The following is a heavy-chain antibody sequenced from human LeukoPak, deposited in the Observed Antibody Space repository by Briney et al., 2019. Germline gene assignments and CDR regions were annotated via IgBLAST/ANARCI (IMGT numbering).Heavy chain of an antibody. J-gene: IGHJ4*02. D-gene: IGHD2-21*01. CDR2: IFYTGDS. CDR3: ARHRFASPLDS. V-gene: IGHV4-59*08. Sequence: SETLSLTCTVSGVSSSSSYWSWIRQPPRKGLEWIGYIFYTGDSNHNPSFKSRVSISLDTSKDQISLKLYSVTAADTAVYYCARHRFASPLDSWGQGTLVTVSS. CDR1: GVSSSSSY.